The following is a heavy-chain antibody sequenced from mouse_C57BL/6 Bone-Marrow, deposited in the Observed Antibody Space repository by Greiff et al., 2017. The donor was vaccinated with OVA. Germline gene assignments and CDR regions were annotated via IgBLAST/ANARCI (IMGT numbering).Heavy chain of an antibody. CDR3: ARARGSSSFDY. CDR1: GYAFSSYW. J-gene: IGHJ2*01. CDR2: IYPGDGDT. Sequence: VQLQQSGAELVKPGASVKISCKASGYAFSSYWMNWVKQRPGKGLEWIGQIYPGDGDTNYNGKFKGKATLTADKSSSTAYMKLSSLTAEDSAGYFCARARGSSSFDYWGQGTTLTVSS. V-gene: IGHV1-80*01. D-gene: IGHD1-1*01.